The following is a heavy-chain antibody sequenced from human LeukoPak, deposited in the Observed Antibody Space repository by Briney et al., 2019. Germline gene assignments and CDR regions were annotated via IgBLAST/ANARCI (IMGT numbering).Heavy chain of an antibody. CDR2: IKQDGSEK. V-gene: IGHV3-7*01. CDR1: GFTFSSYS. J-gene: IGHJ6*03. Sequence: GGSLRLSCAASGFTFSSYSMNWVRQAPGKGLEWVANIKQDGSEKHYVDSVKGRFTISRDNAKNSLYLQMNSLRAGDTAVYYCATERAGERPRPLLSYYYMDVWGKGTTVTISS. D-gene: IGHD3-16*01. CDR3: ATERAGERPRPLLSYYYMDV.